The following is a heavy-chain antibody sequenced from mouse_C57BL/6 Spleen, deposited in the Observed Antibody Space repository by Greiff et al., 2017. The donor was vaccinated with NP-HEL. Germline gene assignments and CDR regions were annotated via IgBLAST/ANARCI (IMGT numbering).Heavy chain of an antibody. V-gene: IGHV5-4*01. CDR2: ISDGGSYT. J-gene: IGHJ1*03. CDR1: GFTFSSYA. Sequence: EVHLVESGGGLVKPGGSLKLSCAASGFTFSSYAMSWVRQTPEKRLEWVATISDGGSYTYYPDNVKGRFTISRDNAKNNLYLQMSHLKSEDTAMYYCARADYYGSSWYFDVWGTGTTVTVSS. CDR3: ARADYYGSSWYFDV. D-gene: IGHD1-1*01.